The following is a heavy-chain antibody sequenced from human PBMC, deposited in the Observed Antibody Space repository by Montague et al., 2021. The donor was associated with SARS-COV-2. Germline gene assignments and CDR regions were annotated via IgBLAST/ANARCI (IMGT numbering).Heavy chain of an antibody. CDR1: GYSISTGYY. J-gene: IGHJ3*02. CDR3: AKVACSHDTFDI. CDR2: IYHSGGT. D-gene: IGHD5-12*01. V-gene: IGHV4-38-2*02. Sequence: SETLSLTCTVSGYSISTGYYWGWIRQPPGKGLEWIGTIYHSGGTYFNPSLKSRVTISVDTSKNQFSLNLSSVTAADTAVYYCAKVACSHDTFDIWGRGTMVTGSS.